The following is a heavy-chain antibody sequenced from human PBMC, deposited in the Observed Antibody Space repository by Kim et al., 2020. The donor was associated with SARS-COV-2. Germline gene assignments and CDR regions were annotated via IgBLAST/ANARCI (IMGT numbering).Heavy chain of an antibody. V-gene: IGHV4-59*13. CDR3: AREYASENYNNENYFDP. Sequence: SETLSLTCNVSGGAISTYYWSWIRQSPEKGLEWIGYIFYTGNTNYNPSLKSRVTMSIDTSKNQFSLRLNSVTTADTAVYYCAREYASENYNNENYFDPWGQGILVTVSS. CDR2: IFYTGNT. D-gene: IGHD3-10*01. J-gene: IGHJ5*02. CDR1: GGAISTYY.